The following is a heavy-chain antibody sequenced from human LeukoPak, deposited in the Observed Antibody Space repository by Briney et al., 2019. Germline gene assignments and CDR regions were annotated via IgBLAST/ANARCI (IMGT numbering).Heavy chain of an antibody. Sequence: GGSLRLSCAASGFTFSSYAMSWVRQAPGKGLEWVSAISGSGGSTYYADSVKGRFTISRDNSKNTLHLQMKSLRAEDTAVYYCAKMSNYYNSLGYYAFDIWGQGTMVTVSS. D-gene: IGHD3-22*01. CDR1: GFTFSSYA. V-gene: IGHV3-23*01. CDR2: ISGSGGST. CDR3: AKMSNYYNSLGYYAFDI. J-gene: IGHJ3*02.